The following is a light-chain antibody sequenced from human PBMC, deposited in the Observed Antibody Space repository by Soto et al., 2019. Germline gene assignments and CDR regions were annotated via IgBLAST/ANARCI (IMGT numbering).Light chain of an antibody. Sequence: EIVLTQSPGTLSLSPGERATLSCRASQSVSSSYLAWYQQKPGQAPRLLIYGASSRATGIPDRFSGSGSGTDFTLTISRLEPEDFAVYYCQQYDSSPSITFGQGTRLEI. J-gene: IGKJ5*01. V-gene: IGKV3-20*01. CDR3: QQYDSSPSIT. CDR2: GAS. CDR1: QSVSSSY.